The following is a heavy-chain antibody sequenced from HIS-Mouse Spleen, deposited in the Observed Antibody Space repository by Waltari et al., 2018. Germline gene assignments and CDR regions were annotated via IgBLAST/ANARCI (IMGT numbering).Heavy chain of an antibody. Sequence: QVQLQQWGAGLLTPSETLSLTCAVYGGSFRGYYWSWIRQPPGKGLEWIGEINHSGSTNYNPSLKSRVTISVDTSKNQFSLKLSSVTAADTAVYYCARRRIGYYFDYWGQGTLVTVSS. J-gene: IGHJ4*02. V-gene: IGHV4-34*01. CDR1: GGSFRGYY. CDR2: INHSGST. CDR3: ARRRIGYYFDY. D-gene: IGHD3-10*01.